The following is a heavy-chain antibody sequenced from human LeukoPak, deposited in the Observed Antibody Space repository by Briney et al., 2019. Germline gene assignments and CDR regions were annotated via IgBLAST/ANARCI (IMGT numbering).Heavy chain of an antibody. CDR3: ARDGPSPFQLGAFDI. CDR1: GYTFTSYY. CDR2: INPSGGST. V-gene: IGHV1-46*01. Sequence: GASVTVSCTASGYTFTSYYMHWVRQAPGQGLEWMGIINPSGGSTSYAQKFQGRVTMARDTSTSTVYMELSSLRSEDTAVYYCARDGPSPFQLGAFDIWGQGTMVTVSS. J-gene: IGHJ3*02. D-gene: IGHD3-16*01.